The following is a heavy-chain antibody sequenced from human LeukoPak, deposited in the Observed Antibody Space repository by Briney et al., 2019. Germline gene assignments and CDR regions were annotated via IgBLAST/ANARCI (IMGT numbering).Heavy chain of an antibody. CDR2: ISGSGGST. CDR3: AKASYSSGYYSPFDY. D-gene: IGHD3-22*01. V-gene: IGHV3-23*01. Sequence: GGSLRLSCAASGFTFSSYAMSGVRQAPGKGLDWVSAISGSGGSTYYADSVKGRFTISRDNSKNTLYLQMNSLRAEDTAVYYCAKASYSSGYYSPFDYWGQGTLVTVSS. CDR1: GFTFSSYA. J-gene: IGHJ4*02.